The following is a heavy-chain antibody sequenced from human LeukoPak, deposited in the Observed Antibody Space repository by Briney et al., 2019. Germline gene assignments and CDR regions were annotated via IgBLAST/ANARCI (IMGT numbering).Heavy chain of an antibody. V-gene: IGHV1-18*01. J-gene: IGHJ2*01. Sequence: ASVKVSCKASGYRLRNHGISWVRQAPGQGLEWVGWIAADSGDIHGYTHYAEKLQGRVSMTTDTSTDTAYMDLRSLTSDDTAVYYCAGGSSPYNWYFDLWGRGTLITVSS. CDR2: IAADSGDIHGYT. D-gene: IGHD4-11*01. CDR3: AGGSSPYNWYFDL. CDR1: GYRLRNHG.